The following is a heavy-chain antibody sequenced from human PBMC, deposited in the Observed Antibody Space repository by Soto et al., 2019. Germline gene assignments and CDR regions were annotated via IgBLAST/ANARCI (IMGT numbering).Heavy chain of an antibody. V-gene: IGHV5-51*01. CDR1: GYSFTSYW. J-gene: IGHJ6*02. CDR3: ARHTIQLWSKGGYYYYYGMDV. CDR2: IYPGDSDT. D-gene: IGHD5-18*01. Sequence: PGGSLKISCKGSGYSFTSYWIGWVRQMPGNGLEWMGIIYPGDSDTRYSPSFQGQVTISADKSISTAYLQWSSLKASDTAMYYCARHTIQLWSKGGYYYYYGMDVWGQGTTVTVSS.